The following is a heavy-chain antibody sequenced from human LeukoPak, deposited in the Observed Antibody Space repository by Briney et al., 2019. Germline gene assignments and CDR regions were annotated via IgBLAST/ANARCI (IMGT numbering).Heavy chain of an antibody. CDR1: GGTFSSYA. J-gene: IGHJ4*02. V-gene: IGHV1-69*06. CDR2: IIPIFGTA. D-gene: IGHD3-9*01. Sequence: SVKVSCKASGGTFSSYAISWVRQAPGQGLEWMGGIIPIFGTANYAQKFQGRVTITADKSTSTAYMELSSLRSEDTAVYYCARDSALTGYYLDYWGQGTLVTVSS. CDR3: ARDSALTGYYLDY.